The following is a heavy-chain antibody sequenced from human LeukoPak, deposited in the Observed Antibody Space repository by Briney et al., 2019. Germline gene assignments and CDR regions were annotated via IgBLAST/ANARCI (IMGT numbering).Heavy chain of an antibody. J-gene: IGHJ5*02. D-gene: IGHD4-11*01. CDR2: SRNKVNSYST. CDR1: GFTFSDHY. Sequence: GGSLRLSCAASGFTFSDHYMNWVRQAPGKGLEWVGRSRNKVNSYSTEYAASVKGRFTISRDESKNSLYLQMNSLKSEDTAVYYCARGRSDSNYVGWFDPWGQGTLVTVSS. CDR3: ARGRSDSNYVGWFDP. V-gene: IGHV3-72*01.